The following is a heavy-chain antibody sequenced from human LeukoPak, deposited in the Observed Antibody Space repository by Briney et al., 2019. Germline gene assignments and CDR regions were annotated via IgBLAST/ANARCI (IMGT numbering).Heavy chain of an antibody. J-gene: IGHJ4*02. D-gene: IGHD3-10*01. V-gene: IGHV4-34*01. CDR1: GGSFSGYY. CDR2: INHSGST. Sequence: SETLSLTCAVYGGSFSGYYWSWIRQPPGKGLEWIGEINHSGSTNYNPSLKSRVTISVDTSKNQFSLKLSSVTAADTAVYYCARDQYYYGSGSGYDYWGQGTLVTVSS. CDR3: ARDQYYYGSGSGYDY.